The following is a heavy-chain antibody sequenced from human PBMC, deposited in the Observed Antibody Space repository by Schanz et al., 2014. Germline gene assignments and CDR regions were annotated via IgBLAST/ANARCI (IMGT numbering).Heavy chain of an antibody. CDR1: EYTFSDYY. V-gene: IGHV1-2*02. CDR3: ATIGVNDYWRFGLDL. CDR2: INPKSGDT. J-gene: IGHJ6*02. D-gene: IGHD3-16*01. Sequence: QVQLVQSGAEVKKPGASVKVSCKASEYTFSDYYIHWVRHAPGQGLEWMGWINPKSGDTRLAQNFQGRVTMTRDTSTMTANMELRRLRSDDTAVYYCATIGVNDYWRFGLDLWGQGTTVTVSS.